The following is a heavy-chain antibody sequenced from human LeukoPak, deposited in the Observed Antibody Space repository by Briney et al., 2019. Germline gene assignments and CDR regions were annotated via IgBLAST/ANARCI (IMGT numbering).Heavy chain of an antibody. CDR1: GFTFSSYA. J-gene: IGHJ3*02. CDR3: ARDPYYYDSSEAFDI. D-gene: IGHD3-22*01. Sequence: GGSLRLSCAASGFTFSSYAMSWVRQAPGKGLEWVSGITNSGGSTYYADSVKGRFTISRDNSKNTLYLQMNSLRAEDTALYYCARDPYYYDSSEAFDIWGQGTMVTVSS. CDR2: ITNSGGST. V-gene: IGHV3-23*01.